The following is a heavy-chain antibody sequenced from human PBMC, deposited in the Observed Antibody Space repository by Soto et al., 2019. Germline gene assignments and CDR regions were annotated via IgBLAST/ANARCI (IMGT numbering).Heavy chain of an antibody. D-gene: IGHD3-3*01. CDR3: AKSRPFWSDYYYYGMDV. J-gene: IGHJ6*02. CDR1: GFTFSSYA. CDR2: ISGSGGST. Sequence: GGSLRLSCAASGFTFSSYAMSWVRQAPGKGLEWVSAISGSGGSTYYADSVKGRFTISRDNSKNTLYLQMNSLRAEDTAVYYCAKSRPFWSDYYYYGMDVWGQGTTVTVSS. V-gene: IGHV3-23*01.